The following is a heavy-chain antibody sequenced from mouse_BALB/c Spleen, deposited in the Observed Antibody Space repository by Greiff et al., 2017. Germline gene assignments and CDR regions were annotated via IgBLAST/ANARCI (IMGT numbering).Heavy chain of an antibody. CDR2: IYPYNGGT. J-gene: IGHJ2*01. V-gene: IGHV1S29*02. CDR3: ARVLSTVVAPYFDY. Sequence: VQLKESGPELVKPGASVKISCKASGYTFTDYNMHWVKQSHGKSLEWIGYIYPYNGGTGYNQKFKSKATLTVDNSSSTAYMELRSLTSEDSAVYYCARVLSTVVAPYFDYWGQGTTLTVSS. D-gene: IGHD1-1*01. CDR1: GYTFTDYN.